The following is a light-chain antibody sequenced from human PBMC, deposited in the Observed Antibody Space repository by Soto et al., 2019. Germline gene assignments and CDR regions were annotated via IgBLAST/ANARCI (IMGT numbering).Light chain of an antibody. CDR3: CSYAGSYVV. CDR1: SSDVGGYNY. J-gene: IGLJ2*01. Sequence: QSALTQPRSVSGSPGQSVTISCTGTSSDVGGYNYVSWYQQHPGKAPKLMIYDVSKRPSGVPDRFSGSKSGNTASLTISGLXXXXXXXXYCCSYAGSYVVFGGGTKLTVL. V-gene: IGLV2-11*01. CDR2: DVS.